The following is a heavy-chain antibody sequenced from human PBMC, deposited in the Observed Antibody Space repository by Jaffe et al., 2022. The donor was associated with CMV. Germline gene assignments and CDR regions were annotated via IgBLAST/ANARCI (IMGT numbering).Heavy chain of an antibody. CDR1: GFTVSSNY. Sequence: EVQLVESGGGLIQPGGSLRLSCAASGFTVSSNYMSWVRQAPGKGLEWVSVIYSGGSTYYADSVKGRFTISRDNSKNTLYLQMNSLRAEDTAVYYCARMYGDYEGWYFDLWGRGTLVTVSS. CDR3: ARMYGDYEGWYFDL. V-gene: IGHV3-53*01. D-gene: IGHD4-17*01. J-gene: IGHJ2*01. CDR2: IYSGGST.